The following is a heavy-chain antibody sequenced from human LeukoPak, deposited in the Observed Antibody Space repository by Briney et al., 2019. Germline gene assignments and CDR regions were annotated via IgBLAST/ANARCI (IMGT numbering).Heavy chain of an antibody. D-gene: IGHD3/OR15-3a*01. CDR2: IIPIFGIA. V-gene: IGHV1-69*04. Sequence: ASVKVSCKASGGTFSSYAISWVRQAPGQGLEWMGRIIPIFGIANYAQKFQGRVTITADKSTSTAYMELSSLRSEDTAVYYRAREGVFGPLLLDYWGQGTLVTVSS. J-gene: IGHJ4*02. CDR3: AREGVFGPLLLDY. CDR1: GGTFSSYA.